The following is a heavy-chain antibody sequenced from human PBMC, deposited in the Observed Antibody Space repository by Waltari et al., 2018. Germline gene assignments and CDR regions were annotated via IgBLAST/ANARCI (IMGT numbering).Heavy chain of an antibody. D-gene: IGHD3-22*01. J-gene: IGHJ4*02. CDR1: GGSFSGYY. CDR3: ARVPLYYYDSSGYFDY. V-gene: IGHV4-34*01. Sequence: QVQLQQWGAGLLKPSETLSLTCAVYGGSFSGYYWSWIRKPPGKGLEWIGEINHSGSTNYNPSLKSRVTISVDTSKNQFSLKLSSVTAADTAVYYCARVPLYYYDSSGYFDYWGQGTLVTVSS. CDR2: INHSGST.